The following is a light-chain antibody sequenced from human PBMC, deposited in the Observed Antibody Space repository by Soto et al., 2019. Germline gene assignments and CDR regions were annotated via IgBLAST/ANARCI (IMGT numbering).Light chain of an antibody. Sequence: EIVLTQSPGTLSLSPGERATLFCRASQSVSSNYLAWYQQKRGQAPRLIISVASTRATAVPDRFSGSGSGTDFTLTINRVEPEDSAVYYCQQYGGSPRTFGGGTKLEIK. CDR3: QQYGGSPRT. V-gene: IGKV3-20*01. J-gene: IGKJ4*01. CDR2: VAS. CDR1: QSVSSNY.